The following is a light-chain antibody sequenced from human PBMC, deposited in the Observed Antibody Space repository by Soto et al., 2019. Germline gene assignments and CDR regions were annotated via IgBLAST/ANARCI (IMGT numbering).Light chain of an antibody. Sequence: EILLTQSPGTLSLSPGERATLSCRASQSVSSSYLAWYQKKPGQAPRLLIYGASNRANGIPDRFSGSGSGTDFTLTISRLEPEDFAVYYCQQYGTSPYTFGQGTKVDIK. J-gene: IGKJ2*01. V-gene: IGKV3-20*01. CDR3: QQYGTSPYT. CDR1: QSVSSSY. CDR2: GAS.